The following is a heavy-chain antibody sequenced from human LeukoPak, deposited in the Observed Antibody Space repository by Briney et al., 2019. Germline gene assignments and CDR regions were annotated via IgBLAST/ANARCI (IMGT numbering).Heavy chain of an antibody. Sequence: SETLSLTCTVSGGSVSGSFWNWIRRPPREGLEWIGYIDYSGSSNYNPSLQSRVTISVDTSKNQVSLKLGSVTAADTAVYYCARQDYGDYPPGYWGQGTLVTVSS. V-gene: IGHV4-59*02. CDR1: GGSVSGSF. CDR2: IDYSGSS. D-gene: IGHD4-17*01. J-gene: IGHJ4*02. CDR3: ARQDYGDYPPGY.